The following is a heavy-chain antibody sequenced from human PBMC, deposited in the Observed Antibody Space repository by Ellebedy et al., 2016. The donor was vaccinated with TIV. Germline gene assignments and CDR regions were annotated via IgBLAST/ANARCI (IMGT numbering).Heavy chain of an antibody. V-gene: IGHV3-74*01. CDR1: RVTFRSYW. CDR3: AGDLDV. J-gene: IGHJ4*02. Sequence: GESLKISCAASRVTFRSYWMHWVRQAPGEGLVWVARINNDGSSTNYADSVKGRFTISRDNAESILYLQMNSLRVEYTAMYYCAGDLDVWGQGILVTVSS. D-gene: IGHD3-3*01. CDR2: INNDGSST.